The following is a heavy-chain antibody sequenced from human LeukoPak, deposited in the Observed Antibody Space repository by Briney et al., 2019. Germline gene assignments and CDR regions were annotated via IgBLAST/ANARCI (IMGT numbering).Heavy chain of an antibody. Sequence: SETLSLTCAISGASFSGYSWTWIRQPPGKGLEWIGEFSHTGSPIYNPSLKSRVNISIDTSKNQFSLRLTSVTADDTAVYYCARQIRSDYFGSGSYSLDYWGQGILVTVSS. J-gene: IGHJ4*02. CDR1: GASFSGYS. CDR3: ARQIRSDYFGSGSYSLDY. CDR2: FSHTGSP. V-gene: IGHV4-34*01. D-gene: IGHD3-10*01.